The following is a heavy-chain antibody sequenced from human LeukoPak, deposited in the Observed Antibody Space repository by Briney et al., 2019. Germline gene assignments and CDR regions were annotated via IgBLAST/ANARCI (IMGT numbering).Heavy chain of an antibody. V-gene: IGHV3-23*01. J-gene: IGHJ4*02. CDR1: GFTFSSYA. Sequence: GGALRLSCAASGFTFSSYAMSWVRQAPGMGLEWVSVIIGSGDSTYYADSVKGRFTISRDNFKNTVYLQMNSLRAEDTAVYYCAKGDVAYCSNGLCYERPYYFDHWGQGTLVTVSS. D-gene: IGHD2-8*01. CDR2: IIGSGDST. CDR3: AKGDVAYCSNGLCYERPYYFDH.